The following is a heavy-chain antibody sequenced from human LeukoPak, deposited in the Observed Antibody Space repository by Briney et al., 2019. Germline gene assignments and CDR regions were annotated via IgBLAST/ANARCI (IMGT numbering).Heavy chain of an antibody. J-gene: IGHJ4*02. D-gene: IGHD3-22*01. CDR2: IYYSGST. V-gene: IGHV4-59*08. Sequence: PSETLSLTCSVSGGSISSYYWSWLRQPPGKGLEWIGYIYYSGSTNYNPSLKSRVTISVDMSKNQFSLKLSSVTAADTAVYYCARAVTYYYDSSGYPTLDYWGQGTLVTVSS. CDR1: GGSISSYY. CDR3: ARAVTYYYDSSGYPTLDY.